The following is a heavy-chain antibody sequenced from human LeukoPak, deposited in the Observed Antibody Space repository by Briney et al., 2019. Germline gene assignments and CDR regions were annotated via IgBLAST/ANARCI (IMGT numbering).Heavy chain of an antibody. CDR2: VSAYNGNT. J-gene: IGHJ4*02. V-gene: IGHV1-18*01. D-gene: IGHD3-9*01. CDR3: ARVLQYYDVLTGFDY. Sequence: ASVKVSCKASGYTFTSYSISWVRQAPGQGLEWMGWVSAYNGNTNYAQKLQDRVTMTTDTSTRTAYMELRSLRSDDTAVYYCARVLQYYDVLTGFDYWGQGTLVTVSS. CDR1: GYTFTSYS.